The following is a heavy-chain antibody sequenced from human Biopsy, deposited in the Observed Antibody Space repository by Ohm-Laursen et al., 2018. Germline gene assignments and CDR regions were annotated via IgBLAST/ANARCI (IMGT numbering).Heavy chain of an antibody. CDR3: ARHAPSYSGSYWRYFDL. D-gene: IGHD1-26*01. CDR1: GGSISSYY. V-gene: IGHV4-59*08. J-gene: IGHJ2*01. Sequence: TLSLTCTVSGGSISSYYWSWIRQPPGKGLEWIGYIYYTGSTNYNPSLKSRVTIPEDTSMNHLSLRMTSVTAADTAVYYCARHAPSYSGSYWRYFDLWGRGTLVTVSS. CDR2: IYYTGST.